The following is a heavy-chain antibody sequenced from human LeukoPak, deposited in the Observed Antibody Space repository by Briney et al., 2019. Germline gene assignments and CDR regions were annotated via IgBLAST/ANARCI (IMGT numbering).Heavy chain of an antibody. Sequence: QPGRSLRLSCAASGFTFSSYAMHWVRQAPGKGLEWVAVISYVGSNKYYADSVKGRFTISRDNSKNTLYLQMNSLRAEDTAVYYCARDNNVGEGVYAPIDAFDIWGQGTMVTVSS. D-gene: IGHD2-8*01. V-gene: IGHV3-30-3*01. CDR1: GFTFSSYA. CDR2: ISYVGSNK. J-gene: IGHJ3*02. CDR3: ARDNNVGEGVYAPIDAFDI.